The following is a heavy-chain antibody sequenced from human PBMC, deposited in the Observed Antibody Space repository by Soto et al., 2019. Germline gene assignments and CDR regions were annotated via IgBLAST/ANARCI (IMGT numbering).Heavy chain of an antibody. CDR2: IIPIFGTA. CDR1: GGTFSSYA. J-gene: IGHJ3*02. CDR3: ARGRDGYNFGAFEI. D-gene: IGHD5-12*01. V-gene: IGHV1-69*06. Sequence: SVKVSCKASGGTFSSYAISWVRQAPGQGLEWMGGIIPIFGTANYAQKFQGRVTITADKSTSTAYMELSSLRSEDTAVYYCARGRDGYNFGAFEIWGQGTMVTVSS.